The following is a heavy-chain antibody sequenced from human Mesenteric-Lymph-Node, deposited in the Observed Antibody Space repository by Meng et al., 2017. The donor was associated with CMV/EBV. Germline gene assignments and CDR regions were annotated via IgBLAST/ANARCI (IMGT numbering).Heavy chain of an antibody. CDR2: ISSSGSTI. J-gene: IGHJ3*02. CDR1: GMSFSSDT. D-gene: IGHD3-3*01. CDR3: ARVMYVLRFLEWLMPHAFDI. Sequence: GESLKISCAVSGMSFSSDTMSWIRQAPGKGLEWVSYISSSGSTIYYADSVKGRFTISRDNAKNSLYLQMNSLRAEDTAVYYCARVMYVLRFLEWLMPHAFDIWGQGTMVTVSS. V-gene: IGHV3-11*01.